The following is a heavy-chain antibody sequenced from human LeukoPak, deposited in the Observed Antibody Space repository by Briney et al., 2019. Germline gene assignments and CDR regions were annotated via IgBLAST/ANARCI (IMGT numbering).Heavy chain of an antibody. CDR1: GFTFTNYA. V-gene: IGHV3-23*01. CDR3: AKEYGRVGALDY. CDR2: ISLIGGST. J-gene: IGHJ4*02. Sequence: PGGSLRLSCAASGFTFTNYAMSWVRQAPGKGPEWVSSISLIGGSTYYADSVKGRFTISRDNSKSSLYLQMNSLRTEDTALYYCAKEYGRVGALDYWGQGTLVTVSS. D-gene: IGHD3-10*01.